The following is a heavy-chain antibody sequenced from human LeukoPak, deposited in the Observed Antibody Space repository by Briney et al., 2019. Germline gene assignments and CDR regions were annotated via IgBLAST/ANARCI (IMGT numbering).Heavy chain of an antibody. D-gene: IGHD6-13*01. CDR1: GGSISSYY. CDR2: IYYSGST. J-gene: IGHJ4*02. V-gene: IGHV4-59*01. Sequence: PSETLSLTCTVSGGSISSYYWSWIRQPPGKGLEWIGYIYYSGSTNYNPSLKSRVTISVDTSKNQFSLKLSSVTAADTAVYYCARVPEYSSSWQLDYWGQGTLVTVSS. CDR3: ARVPEYSSSWQLDY.